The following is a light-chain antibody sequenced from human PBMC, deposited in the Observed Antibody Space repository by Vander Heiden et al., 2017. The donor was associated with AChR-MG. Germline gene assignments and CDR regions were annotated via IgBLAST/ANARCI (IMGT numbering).Light chain of an antibody. CDR2: GAS. CDR3: QQYASTPWT. J-gene: IGKJ1*01. Sequence: VLTQSPGTPSLSPAERATPSCRASPRGPSHHSASYQQKPGQAPRLLIYGASTRGTGIPDRFSSSGSGTDFSLTISRLEPEDLAIYCCQQYASTPWTFGQGTRVEVK. V-gene: IGKV3-20*01. CDR1: PRGPSHH.